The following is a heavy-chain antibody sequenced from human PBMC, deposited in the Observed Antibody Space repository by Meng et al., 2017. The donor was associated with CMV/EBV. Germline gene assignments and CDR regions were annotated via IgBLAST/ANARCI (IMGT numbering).Heavy chain of an antibody. D-gene: IGHD6-19*01. Sequence: VQLVESGGGLVNPGGSLSLFCAASGFTFSSYSMNWVRQAPGKGLEWVSSISSSSSYIYYADSVKGRFTISRDNAKNSLYLQMNSLRAEDTAVYYCVRYSSGWSRSNDAFDIWGQGTMVTVSS. CDR3: VRYSSGWSRSNDAFDI. V-gene: IGHV3-21*01. J-gene: IGHJ3*02. CDR1: GFTFSSYS. CDR2: ISSSSSYI.